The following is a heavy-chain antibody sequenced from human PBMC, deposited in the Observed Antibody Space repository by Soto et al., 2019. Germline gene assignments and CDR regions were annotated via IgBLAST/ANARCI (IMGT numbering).Heavy chain of an antibody. CDR3: ARDWDIVVVPAASDYYYYYGMDV. Sequence: SETLSLTCTVSGGSISSYYWSWIRQPDGKGLEWIGCIYTSGSTNYNPSLKSRVTMSVDTSKNQFSLKLSSVTAADTAVYYCARDWDIVVVPAASDYYYYYGMDVWGQGTTVTVSS. CDR2: IYTSGST. CDR1: GGSISSYY. D-gene: IGHD2-2*01. J-gene: IGHJ6*02. V-gene: IGHV4-4*07.